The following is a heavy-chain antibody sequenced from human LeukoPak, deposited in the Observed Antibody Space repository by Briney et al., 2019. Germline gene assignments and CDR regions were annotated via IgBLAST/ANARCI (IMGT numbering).Heavy chain of an antibody. D-gene: IGHD6-13*01. V-gene: IGHV1-24*01. CDR1: GYTLTELS. CDR3: ATSGSSWMYYFDY. J-gene: IGHJ4*02. Sequence: GASVKVSCKVSGYTLTELSMHWVRQAPGKGLEWMGGFDPEDGETVYAQKFQGRVTMTEDTSTDTAYMELSSLRSEDTAVYYCATSGSSWMYYFDYWGQGTLVTVSS. CDR2: FDPEDGET.